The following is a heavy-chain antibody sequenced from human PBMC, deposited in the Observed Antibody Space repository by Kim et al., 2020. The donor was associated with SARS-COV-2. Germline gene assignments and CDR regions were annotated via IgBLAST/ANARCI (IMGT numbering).Heavy chain of an antibody. CDR2: INSDGSST. CDR3: ARGGGTGIFDI. J-gene: IGHJ3*02. V-gene: IGHV3-74*01. Sequence: GGSLRLSCAFSGFTFSSYWIHWVRQAQGKGLAWVSRINSDGSSTSYADSVRGRFTISTDNAKNTLYLQMNSLRGEDTAVYYCARGGGTGIFDIWGQGTTV. D-gene: IGHD1-7*01. CDR1: GFTFSSYW.